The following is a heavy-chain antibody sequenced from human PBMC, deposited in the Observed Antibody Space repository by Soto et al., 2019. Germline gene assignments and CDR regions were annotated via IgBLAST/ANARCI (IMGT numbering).Heavy chain of an antibody. J-gene: IGHJ5*02. Sequence: QVQLVQSGAEVKKPGASVKVSCKASGYTFPTYGISWVRQAPGQGLEWMGWISPYSGDTNYLQKFQGRVTMTTDTSASTAYMELRSLRSDDTAAYYCARDPGGATGFDPWGQGTLVTVSS. CDR3: ARDPGGATGFDP. CDR2: ISPYSGDT. D-gene: IGHD1-1*01. V-gene: IGHV1-18*01. CDR1: GYTFPTYG.